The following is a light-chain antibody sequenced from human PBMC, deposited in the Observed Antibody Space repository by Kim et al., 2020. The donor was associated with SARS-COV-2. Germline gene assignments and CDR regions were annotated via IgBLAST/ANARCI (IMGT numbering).Light chain of an antibody. V-gene: IGLV3-19*01. CDR3: NSRDSSGNHRWV. Sequence: SFELTQDPAVSVALGQTVRITCQGDSLRSYYASWYQQKPGQAPVLVIYGKNNRPSGIPDRFSGSSSGNTASLTIPGAQAEDEADYYCNSRDSSGNHRWVFGGGTQLTVL. CDR1: SLRSYY. J-gene: IGLJ3*02. CDR2: GKN.